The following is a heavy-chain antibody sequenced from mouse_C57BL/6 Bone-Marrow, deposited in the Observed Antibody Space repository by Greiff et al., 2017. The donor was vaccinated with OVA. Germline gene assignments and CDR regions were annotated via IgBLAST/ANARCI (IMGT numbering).Heavy chain of an antibody. J-gene: IGHJ2*01. CDR3: ARENQVGYYFDY. Sequence: VQLQQPGAELVRPGSSVTLSCKASGYTFTSYWMHWVKQRPIQGLEWIGNIDPSDSETHYNQKFKDKATLTVDKSSSTAYMQLSSLTSEDSAVYYCARENQVGYYFDYWGQGTTLTVSA. CDR2: IDPSDSET. D-gene: IGHD1-3*01. CDR1: GYTFTSYW. V-gene: IGHV1-52*01.